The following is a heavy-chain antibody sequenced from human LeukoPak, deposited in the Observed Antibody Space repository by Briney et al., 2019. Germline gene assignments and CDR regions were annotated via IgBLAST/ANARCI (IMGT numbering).Heavy chain of an antibody. CDR3: ARDLPPLNWFNP. CDR1: GFTFSSYS. V-gene: IGHV3-21*01. Sequence: GGSLRLSCAASGFTFSSYSMNWVRQAPGKGLEWVSSISSSSSYIYYADSVKGRFTISRDNAKNSLYLQMNSLRAEDTAVYYCARDLPPLNWFNPWGQGTLVTVSS. J-gene: IGHJ5*02. CDR2: ISSSSSYI.